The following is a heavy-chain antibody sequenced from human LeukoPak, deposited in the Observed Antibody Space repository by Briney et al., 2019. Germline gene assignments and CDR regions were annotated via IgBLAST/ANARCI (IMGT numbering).Heavy chain of an antibody. CDR3: ARDTYDFWRWVSES. V-gene: IGHV4-4*07. CDR1: GGSISSYD. D-gene: IGHD3-3*01. J-gene: IGHJ4*02. CDR2: TYTSGST. Sequence: SETLSLTCTVSGGSISSYDWSWIRQPAGKGLEWIGRTYTSGSTNYNPSLKSRVTMSVDMSKNQFSLKLSSMIAADTAVYYCARDTYDFWRWVSESWGQGTLVTVSS.